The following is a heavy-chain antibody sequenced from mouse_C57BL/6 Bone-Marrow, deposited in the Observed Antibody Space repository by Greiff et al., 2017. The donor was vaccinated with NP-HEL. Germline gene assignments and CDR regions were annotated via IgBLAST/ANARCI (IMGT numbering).Heavy chain of an antibody. D-gene: IGHD4-1*02. CDR3: VRDWRNWDGAY. J-gene: IGHJ3*01. V-gene: IGHV10-3*01. Sequence: DVQLVESGGGLVQPKGSLKLSCAASGFTFNTYAMHWVRQAPGKGLEWVARIRSKSSNYTTYYADSVKDRFTISRDDSQSMLYLKMNNLKTEDTAMYYCVRDWRNWDGAYWGQGTLVTVSA. CDR1: GFTFNTYA. CDR2: IRSKSSNYTT.